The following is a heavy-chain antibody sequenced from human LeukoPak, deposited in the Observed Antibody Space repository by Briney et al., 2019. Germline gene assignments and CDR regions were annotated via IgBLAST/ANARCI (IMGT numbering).Heavy chain of an antibody. CDR3: ARYSYGYGYHFDY. D-gene: IGHD5-18*01. V-gene: IGHV3-53*01. CDR1: GFTVSSSY. Sequence: PGGSLRLSCAASGFTVSSSYMGWVRQAPGKGLEWVSFIYSGSSTYYADSVKGRFTFSRDNSKNTLYLQMNSLRVEDTAVYYCARYSYGYGYHFDYWGQGTLVTVSS. J-gene: IGHJ4*02. CDR2: IYSGSST.